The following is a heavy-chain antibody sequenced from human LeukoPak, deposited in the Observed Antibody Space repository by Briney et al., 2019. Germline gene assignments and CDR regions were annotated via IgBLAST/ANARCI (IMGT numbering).Heavy chain of an antibody. CDR2: IYYSGST. V-gene: IGHV4-39*01. D-gene: IGHD3-16*01. CDR3: VRCFYYDASRPPF. Sequence: SETLSLTCTVSGGYISTSNYYWGWIRQPPGKGLEWIGNIYYSGSTYYNPSLKSRVSLSLDTSMNQFSLKVNSLTVADTAVYYCVRCFYYDASRPPFWGQGTLVAVSS. J-gene: IGHJ4*02. CDR1: GGYISTSNYY.